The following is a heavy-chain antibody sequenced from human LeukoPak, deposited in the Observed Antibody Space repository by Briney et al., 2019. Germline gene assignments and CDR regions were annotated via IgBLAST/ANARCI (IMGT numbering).Heavy chain of an antibody. V-gene: IGHV3-53*01. CDR3: ARDLTRYGSGSYLAFDI. CDR1: GFTVSSSY. D-gene: IGHD3-10*01. Sequence: GGSLRLSCAASGFTVSSSYMSWVRQAPGKGLEWVSVIYSGGSTYYEDSVKGRFTISRDNSKNTLYLQMNSLRAEDTAVYYCARDLTRYGSGSYLAFDIWGQGTMVTVSS. J-gene: IGHJ3*02. CDR2: IYSGGST.